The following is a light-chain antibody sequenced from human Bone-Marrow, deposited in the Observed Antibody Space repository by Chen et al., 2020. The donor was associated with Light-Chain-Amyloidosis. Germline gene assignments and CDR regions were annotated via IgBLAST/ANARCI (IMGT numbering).Light chain of an antibody. CDR3: CSYAGTNTYAA. J-gene: IGLJ2*01. Sequence: QSVLTQPRSVSGSPGQSVTISCAGTSSDIGGYNFIPWYQQHPGKAPKFIMYDVTKRPSGVPDRFSGSKSGNTASLTISGLQAEDEADYYCCSYAGTNTYAAFGGGTKLTVL. CDR2: DVT. CDR1: SSDIGGYNF. V-gene: IGLV2-11*01.